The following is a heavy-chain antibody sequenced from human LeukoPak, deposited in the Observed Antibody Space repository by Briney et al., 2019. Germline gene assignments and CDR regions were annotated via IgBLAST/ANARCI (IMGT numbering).Heavy chain of an antibody. Sequence: SVKVSCKASGGTFSSYAISWVRQAPGQGLEWMGGIIPIFGTANYAQKFQGRVTITADESTSTAYMELSSLRSEDTAVYYCARRGNGELLYCGMDVWGQGTTVTVSS. J-gene: IGHJ6*02. CDR3: ARRGNGELLYCGMDV. D-gene: IGHD1-26*01. CDR2: IIPIFGTA. V-gene: IGHV1-69*01. CDR1: GGTFSSYA.